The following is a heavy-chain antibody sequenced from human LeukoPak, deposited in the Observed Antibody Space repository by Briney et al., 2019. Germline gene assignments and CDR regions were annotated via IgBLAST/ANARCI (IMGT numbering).Heavy chain of an antibody. CDR1: GFTFSTYS. CDR2: ISFSSDYI. D-gene: IGHD6-6*01. J-gene: IGHJ4*02. V-gene: IGHV3-21*04. CDR3: ANSPLYSSSFLPTLNYFDY. Sequence: NPGGSLRLSCAASGFTFSTYSMNWVRLAPGKGLEWVSSISFSSDYIYYADSVKGRFTISRDNARNSLYLQMNSLRAEDTAVYYCANSPLYSSSFLPTLNYFDYWGQGTLVTVSS.